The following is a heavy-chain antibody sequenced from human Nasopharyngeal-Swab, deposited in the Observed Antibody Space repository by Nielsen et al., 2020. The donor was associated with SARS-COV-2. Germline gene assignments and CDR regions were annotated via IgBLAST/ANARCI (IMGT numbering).Heavy chain of an antibody. J-gene: IGHJ4*02. D-gene: IGHD4-17*01. CDR3: ARDAPAHYGAFY. Sequence: GGSLRLSCAASGFTFSSFGMHWVRQAPGKGLEWVAFIAHDASNEYYGDSVKGRFSISRDSSKNTLYLQMHSLRGEDTAVYYCARDAPAHYGAFYWGRGTLVTVSS. CDR1: GFTFSSFG. CDR2: IAHDASNE. V-gene: IGHV3-30*03.